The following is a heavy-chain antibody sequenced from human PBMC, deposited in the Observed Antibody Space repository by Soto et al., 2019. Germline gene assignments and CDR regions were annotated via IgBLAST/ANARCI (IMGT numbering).Heavy chain of an antibody. V-gene: IGHV3-30-3*01. CDR3: ARGPYDSSGYYYVY. D-gene: IGHD3-22*01. CDR1: GFTFSSYA. CDR2: ISYDGSNK. Sequence: PGGSLRLSCAASGFTFSSYAMHWVRQAPGKGLEWVAVISYDGSNKYYADSVKGRFTISRDNSKNTPYLQMNSLRAEDTAVYYCARGPYDSSGYYYVYWGQGTLVTVPS. J-gene: IGHJ4*02.